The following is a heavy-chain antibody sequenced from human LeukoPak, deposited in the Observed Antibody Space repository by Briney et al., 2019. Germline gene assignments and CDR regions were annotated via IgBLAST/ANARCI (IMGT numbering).Heavy chain of an antibody. D-gene: IGHD5-24*01. CDR1: GFSFSDHW. Sequence: GGSLRLSCEASGFSFSDHWMGWVRQAPGKGLECVANIKHDGSGKEYVDSVKGRFTISRDNAKNSVYLEMSSLRAEDTAVYYCAKWRWRQSEYEDWGQGTLVTGSS. J-gene: IGHJ4*02. V-gene: IGHV3-7*01. CDR3: AKWRWRQSEYED. CDR2: IKHDGSGK.